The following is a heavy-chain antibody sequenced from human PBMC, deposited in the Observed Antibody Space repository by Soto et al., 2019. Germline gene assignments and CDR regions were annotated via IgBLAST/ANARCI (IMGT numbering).Heavy chain of an antibody. D-gene: IGHD1-20*01. J-gene: IGHJ5*02. V-gene: IGHV4-59*01. CDR1: GGSLSTYY. CDR2: MSYSGSS. Sequence: SETLSLTCTVSGGSLSTYYWSWIRQPPGKGLEWIVYMSYSGSSNYNPSLKSRVTMSVDTSKNQVSLKLSSVTAADTAVYYCAKTRITSTAATFDPWGQGTLVTVSS. CDR3: AKTRITSTAATFDP.